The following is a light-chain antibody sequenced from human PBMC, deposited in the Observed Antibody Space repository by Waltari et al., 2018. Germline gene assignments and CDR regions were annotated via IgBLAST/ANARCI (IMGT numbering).Light chain of an antibody. CDR2: WAS. CDR1: QSVFPTNNKNY. J-gene: IGKJ5*01. V-gene: IGKV4-1*01. CDR3: QRYFNIVL. Sequence: DIVMTQSPDSLAVSLGERATINCKSSQSVFPTNNKNYLAWYQTKPGQPPKLPIYWASTREAGVPDRFSGSGSGTDFTLAISSLQAEDVAVYYCQRYFNIVLFGQGTRVEIK.